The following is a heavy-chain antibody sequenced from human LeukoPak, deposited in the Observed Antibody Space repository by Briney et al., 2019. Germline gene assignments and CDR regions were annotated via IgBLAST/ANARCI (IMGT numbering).Heavy chain of an antibody. J-gene: IGHJ4*02. CDR3: ATKGRGYSGYDFSFDS. CDR1: GFTFSTYS. V-gene: IGHV3-48*02. D-gene: IGHD5-12*01. Sequence: GGSLRLSCVASGFTFSTYSMNWVRQAPGKGLEWVSYISSRSSDIYYAVSVKGRFTISRDNAKNSLYLQMNSLRDEDTAVYYCATKGRGYSGYDFSFDSWGQGTLVTVSS. CDR2: ISSRSSDI.